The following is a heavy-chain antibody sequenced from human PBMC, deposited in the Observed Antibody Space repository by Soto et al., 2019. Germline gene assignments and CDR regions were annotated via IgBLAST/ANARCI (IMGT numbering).Heavy chain of an antibody. V-gene: IGHV1-8*01. Sequence: GASVKISCKASGYTFTSYDINWVRQATGQGLEWMGWMNPNSGNTGYAQKYQGRVTMTRNPSISTDYMELSSLRSEDTAVYYCARKTGAYCTNGVCYHHEAADAVDICG. J-gene: IGHJ3*02. CDR1: GYTFTSYD. D-gene: IGHD2-8*01. CDR2: MNPNSGNT. CDR3: ARKTGAYCTNGVCYHHEAADAVDI.